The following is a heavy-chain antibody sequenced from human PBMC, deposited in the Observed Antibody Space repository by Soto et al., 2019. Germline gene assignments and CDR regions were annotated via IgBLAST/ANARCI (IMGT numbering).Heavy chain of an antibody. V-gene: IGHV4-30-2*01. CDR3: ARAMLVRGVGFDY. CDR2: IYHSGST. D-gene: IGHD3-10*01. CDR1: GGSISSGGYS. Sequence: ASETLSLTCAVSGGSISSGGYSFICIRQPPGKGLELIGYIYHSGSTYYNPSLKSRVTISVDRSKNQFSLKLSSVTAADTAVYYCARAMLVRGVGFDYWGQGTLVTSPQ. J-gene: IGHJ4*02.